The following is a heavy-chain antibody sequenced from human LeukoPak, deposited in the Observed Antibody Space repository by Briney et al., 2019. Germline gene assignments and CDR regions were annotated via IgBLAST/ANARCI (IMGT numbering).Heavy chain of an antibody. J-gene: IGHJ4*02. CDR2: ISSSSSTI. Sequence: PGGSLRLSCAASGFTFSSYSMNWVRQAPGKGLEWVSYISSSSSTIYYADSVKGRFTISRDNAKNSLYLQMNSLRAEDTAVYYCARVGYYDSSGTGDYWGQGTLVTVSS. D-gene: IGHD3-22*01. V-gene: IGHV3-48*01. CDR3: ARVGYYDSSGTGDY. CDR1: GFTFSSYS.